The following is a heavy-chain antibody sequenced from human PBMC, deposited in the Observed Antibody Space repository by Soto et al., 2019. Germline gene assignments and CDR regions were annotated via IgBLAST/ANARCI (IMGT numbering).Heavy chain of an antibody. V-gene: IGHV1-3*01. CDR3: ARDLQADY. J-gene: IGHJ4*02. CDR2: INAGNGNT. CDR1: GYTFTSYA. Sequence: QVQLVQSGAEVKKPGVSVKVSCKASGYTFTSYAMHWVRQAPGQRLEWMGWINAGNGNTKYSQKFQGRVTITRDTSASTAYMELSSLRSEDTAMYYCARDLQADYWGQGTLVTVSS.